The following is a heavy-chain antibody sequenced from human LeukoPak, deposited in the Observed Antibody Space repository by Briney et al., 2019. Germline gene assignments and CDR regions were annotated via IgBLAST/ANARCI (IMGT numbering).Heavy chain of an antibody. V-gene: IGHV4-59*08. D-gene: IGHD3-10*01. J-gene: IGHJ4*02. CDR1: GGSMSSQY. Sequence: SETLSLTCTVSGGSMSSQYWSWIRQPPGKGLEWIGYINYSGSTNYNPSLKSRVTISVDTSKNQFSLKLSSVTAADTAVYYCARPLWFGELGSFGYWGQGTLVTVSS. CDR2: INYSGST. CDR3: ARPLWFGELGSFGY.